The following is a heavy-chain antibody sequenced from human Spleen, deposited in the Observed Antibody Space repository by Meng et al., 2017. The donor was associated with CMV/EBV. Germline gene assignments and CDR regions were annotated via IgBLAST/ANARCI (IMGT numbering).Heavy chain of an antibody. CDR1: GFTFRSYA. CDR3: ARSTSGWYSPFDY. Sequence: GESLKISCAASGFTFRSYAMNWVRQAPGKGLEWVSSISSRSSYIYYADSVKGRFTISRDNAKNSLYLQMNSLRAEDTAVYYCARSTSGWYSPFDYWGQGTLVTVSS. V-gene: IGHV3-21*01. CDR2: ISSRSSYI. D-gene: IGHD6-19*01. J-gene: IGHJ4*02.